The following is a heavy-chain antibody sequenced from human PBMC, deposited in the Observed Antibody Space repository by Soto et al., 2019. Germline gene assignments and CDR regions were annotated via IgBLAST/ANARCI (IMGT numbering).Heavy chain of an antibody. J-gene: IGHJ5*02. CDR3: ARDRRGTMVRGVMGDWFDP. Sequence: QVQLVQSGAGGKKPGSSVRVSCKASGGTFSSYAISWVGQAPGQGLEGMGGIIPIFGTATYAQKFQGRVTITADESTSTAYMELSSLRSEDTAVYYCARDRRGTMVRGVMGDWFDPWGQGTLVTVSS. V-gene: IGHV1-69*01. CDR1: GGTFSSYA. CDR2: IIPIFGTA. D-gene: IGHD3-10*01.